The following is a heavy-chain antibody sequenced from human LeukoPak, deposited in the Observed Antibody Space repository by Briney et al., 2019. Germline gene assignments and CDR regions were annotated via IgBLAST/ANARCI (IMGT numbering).Heavy chain of an antibody. J-gene: IGHJ4*02. V-gene: IGHV4-59*08. CDR2: IYYSGST. CDR1: GGSISNFY. Sequence: SETLSLTCTVSGGSISNFYWSWIRQPPGKGLEWLGYIYYSGSTNYNPSLKSRVTISVDTSKNQFSLKLSSVTAADTAVYYCARHMYTSSWTNFDYWGQGTLVTVSS. D-gene: IGHD6-13*01. CDR3: ARHMYTSSWTNFDY.